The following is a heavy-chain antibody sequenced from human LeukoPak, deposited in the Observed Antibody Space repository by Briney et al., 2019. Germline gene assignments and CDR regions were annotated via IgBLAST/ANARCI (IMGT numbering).Heavy chain of an antibody. Sequence: AAVKVSCKTSGYPCTTWEINWVRQAAGQGLEWMGWVHPNSGNTAYARKFQGGVTMTRDTSISTAYMELSGLRFDGTAVYFCARGPRNDPWGQGTLVTVSS. CDR1: GYPCTTWE. CDR2: VHPNSGNT. V-gene: IGHV1-8*01. J-gene: IGHJ5*02. D-gene: IGHD1-14*01. CDR3: ARGPRNDP.